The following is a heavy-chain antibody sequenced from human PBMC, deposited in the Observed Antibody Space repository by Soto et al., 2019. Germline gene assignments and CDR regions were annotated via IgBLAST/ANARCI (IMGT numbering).Heavy chain of an antibody. CDR3: EAEMTFGKLSVV. CDR2: IFPKFGTT. V-gene: IGHV1-69*13. D-gene: IGHD3-16*02. CDR1: GETDRNYG. Sequence: ASGKVSCKASGETDRNYGISWVRQAPGQGLEWMGGIFPKFGTTYSAQKLQDRLTITADESTSTVYMQLSSLRLDDTAVYYCEAEMTFGKLSVVWGQGTTVTVSS. J-gene: IGHJ6*02.